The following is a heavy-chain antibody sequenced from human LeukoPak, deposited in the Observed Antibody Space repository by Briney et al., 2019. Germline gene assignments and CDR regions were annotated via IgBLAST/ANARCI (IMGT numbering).Heavy chain of an antibody. Sequence: AGGSLRLSCAASGFTLSSYAMHWVRQVPGKGPEWVALMSYDGKNKYYADSVKGRFTISGDNSENTLFLQMNSLRAEDTAVYYCARGADYAPGVLDYWGQGTLVTVSS. CDR2: MSYDGKNK. J-gene: IGHJ4*02. V-gene: IGHV3-30*04. D-gene: IGHD4-17*01. CDR1: GFTLSSYA. CDR3: ARGADYAPGVLDY.